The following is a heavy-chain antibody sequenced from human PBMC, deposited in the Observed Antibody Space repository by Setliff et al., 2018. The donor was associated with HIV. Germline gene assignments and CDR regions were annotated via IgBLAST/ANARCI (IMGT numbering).Heavy chain of an antibody. J-gene: IGHJ5*02. CDR2: IHYSGNT. CDR1: GASIVSHY. CDR3: ARGSPAGTGT. V-gene: IGHV4-59*11. Sequence: PSETLSLTCTVSGASIVSHYWTWIRQPPGMGLEWIGNIHYSGNTNYNPSLKSRVTISIDTSKTQFSLHLTSVTSADTAVYYCARGSPAGTGTWGQGTLVTVSS. D-gene: IGHD1-1*01.